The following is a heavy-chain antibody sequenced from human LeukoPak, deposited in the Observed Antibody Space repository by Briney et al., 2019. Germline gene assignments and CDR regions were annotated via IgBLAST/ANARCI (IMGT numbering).Heavy chain of an antibody. CDR3: ARGEVRRGYSYGNFDY. CDR1: GGSISSGDYY. V-gene: IGHV4-30-4*01. J-gene: IGHJ4*02. Sequence: PSETLSLTCTVSGGSISSGDYYWSWIRQPPGKGLEWIGYIYYSGSTYYNPSLKSRVTISVDTSKNQFSLKLSSVTAADTAVYYCARGEVRRGYSYGNFDYWGQGTLVTVSS. D-gene: IGHD5-18*01. CDR2: IYYSGST.